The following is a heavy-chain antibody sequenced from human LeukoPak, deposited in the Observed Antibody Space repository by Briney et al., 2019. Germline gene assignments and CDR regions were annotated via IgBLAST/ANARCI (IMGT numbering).Heavy chain of an antibody. CDR1: GFTFARYD. J-gene: IGHJ4*02. CDR3: ARGDTSGASFDY. V-gene: IGHV3-13*01. Sequence: GGSLRLSCAASGFTFARYDMHWVRQRVGKGLQWVSGIGTADDTYYPVSVEGRFTISRENAKNSLYLQMNSLRAGDTAVYYCARGDTSGASFDYWGQGTLVIVSS. CDR2: IGTADDT. D-gene: IGHD3-22*01.